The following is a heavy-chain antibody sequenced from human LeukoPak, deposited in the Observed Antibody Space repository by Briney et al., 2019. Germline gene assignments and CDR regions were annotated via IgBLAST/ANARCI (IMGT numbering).Heavy chain of an antibody. V-gene: IGHV1-46*01. J-gene: IGHJ4*02. Sequence: ASVKVSCKASGYTFTSYYMHWVRQAPGQGLEWMGIINPSGGSTSYAQKLQGRVTMTRDTSTSTVYMELSSLRSEDTAVYYCAREEGDGDYERYYFDYWGQGALVTVSS. CDR3: AREEGDGDYERYYFDY. D-gene: IGHD4-17*01. CDR2: INPSGGST. CDR1: GYTFTSYY.